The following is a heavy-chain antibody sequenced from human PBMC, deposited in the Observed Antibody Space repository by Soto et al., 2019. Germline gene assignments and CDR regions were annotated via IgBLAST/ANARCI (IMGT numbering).Heavy chain of an antibody. Sequence: SETLSLTCTVSGGSISSSSYYWGWIRQPPGKGLEWIGSIYYSGSTYYNPSLKSRVTISVDTSKSQFSLKLSSVTAADTAVYYCARWPPVSIFGDYYGMDVWGQGTTVTVSS. D-gene: IGHD3-9*01. CDR3: ARWPPVSIFGDYYGMDV. CDR2: IYYSGST. V-gene: IGHV4-39*01. J-gene: IGHJ6*02. CDR1: GGSISSSSYY.